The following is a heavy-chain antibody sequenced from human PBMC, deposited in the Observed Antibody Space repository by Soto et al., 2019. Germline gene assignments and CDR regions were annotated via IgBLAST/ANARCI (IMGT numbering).Heavy chain of an antibody. J-gene: IGHJ4*02. CDR2: INPNTGNP. V-gene: IGHV7-4-1*01. Sequence: QVPLVQSGSESMQPGASVNVSCKGSGYNFNSHSINWLRQAPGQGLEWMGWINPNTGNPTYQQGFTGRFVFAVDTSVSTVYLQMFSLKADYSAVYYCARDRASGSFDYWCQGTLVTVSS. CDR1: GYNFNSHS. D-gene: IGHD1-26*01. CDR3: ARDRASGSFDY.